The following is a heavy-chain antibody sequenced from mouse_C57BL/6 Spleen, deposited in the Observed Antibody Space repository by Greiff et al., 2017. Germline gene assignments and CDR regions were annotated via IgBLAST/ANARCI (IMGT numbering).Heavy chain of an antibody. CDR2: IYPGDGDT. CDR3: ARRSGTNAMDY. CDR1: GYAFSSSW. J-gene: IGHJ4*01. D-gene: IGHD4-1*01. V-gene: IGHV1-82*01. Sequence: VKLVESGPELVKPGASVKISCKASGYAFSSSWMNWVKPRPGKGLEWIGRIYPGDGDTNYNGKFKGKATLTADKSSSTAYMQLSSLTSEDSAVYFCARRSGTNAMDYWGQGTSVTVSS.